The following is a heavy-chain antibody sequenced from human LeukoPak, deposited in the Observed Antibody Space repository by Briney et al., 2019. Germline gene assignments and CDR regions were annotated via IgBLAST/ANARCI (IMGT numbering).Heavy chain of an antibody. V-gene: IGHV1-8*01. Sequence: ASVKVSCKASGYTFTSYDINWVRQATGQGPEWMGWMNPNSGNTGYAQKFQGRVTMTKNTSISTAYMELRSLRSDDTAVYYCARDRGDYLDYWGQGTLVTVSS. J-gene: IGHJ4*02. CDR2: MNPNSGNT. CDR3: ARDRGDYLDY. D-gene: IGHD4-17*01. CDR1: GYTFTSYD.